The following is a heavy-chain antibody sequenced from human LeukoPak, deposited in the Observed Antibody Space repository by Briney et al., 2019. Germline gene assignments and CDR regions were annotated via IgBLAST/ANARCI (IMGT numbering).Heavy chain of an antibody. Sequence: GSLRLPWAALGLPIRANLMGWVPQGPGKGLEWVPVMYSVGYTFYADSVKGRFTISRDGYKNTLDLQMDSLRVDDTAVHYWARDLSGYSFGFGGDLWGQGTLVTVSS. CDR2: MYSVGYT. D-gene: IGHD6-13*01. J-gene: IGHJ4*02. V-gene: IGHV3-66*01. CDR1: GLPIRANL. CDR3: ARDLSGYSFGFGGDL.